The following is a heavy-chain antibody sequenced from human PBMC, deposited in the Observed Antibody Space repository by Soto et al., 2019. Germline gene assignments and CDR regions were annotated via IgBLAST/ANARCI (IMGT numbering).Heavy chain of an antibody. Sequence: QVHLVQSGAEVREPGASVKVSCKTSGYTFTNYAMHWVRQAPGQRLEWMGWSNADNGDSKYSQRFQGRVTLTWDTSATTNYMELTSLTSGDTAVYYCARDLRGGVYFDYWGQGTLVTVS. D-gene: IGHD2-8*01. V-gene: IGHV1-3*01. CDR1: GYTFTNYA. CDR2: SNADNGDS. J-gene: IGHJ4*02. CDR3: ARDLRGGVYFDY.